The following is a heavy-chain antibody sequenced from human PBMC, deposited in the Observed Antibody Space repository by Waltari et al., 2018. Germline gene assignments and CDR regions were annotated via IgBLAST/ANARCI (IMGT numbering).Heavy chain of an antibody. D-gene: IGHD4-17*01. CDR1: GGSISSYY. CDR3: AGPFTTVTTGGAFDI. J-gene: IGHJ3*02. V-gene: IGHV4-59*01. Sequence: QVQLQESGPGLVKPSETLSLTCTVSGGSISSYYWSWIRQPPGKGLEWIGYIYYSGSTNYNPSLKSRVTISVDTSKNQFSLKLSSVTAADTAVYYCAGPFTTVTTGGAFDIWGQGTMVTVSS. CDR2: IYYSGST.